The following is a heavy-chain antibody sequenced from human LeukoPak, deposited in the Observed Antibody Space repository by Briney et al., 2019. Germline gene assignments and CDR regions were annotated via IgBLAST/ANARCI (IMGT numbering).Heavy chain of an antibody. CDR3: ARLHCSSTSCRNWFDP. CDR1: GYTFTGYY. CDR2: INPNSGGT. D-gene: IGHD2-2*01. J-gene: IGHJ5*02. V-gene: IGHV1-2*02. Sequence: ASVKVSCKASGYTFTGYYMHWVRQAPGQGLEWMGWINPNSGGTNYAQKFQGRVTMTRDTSISTAYMELSWLRSDDTAVYYCARLHCSSTSCRNWFDPWGQGTLVTVSS.